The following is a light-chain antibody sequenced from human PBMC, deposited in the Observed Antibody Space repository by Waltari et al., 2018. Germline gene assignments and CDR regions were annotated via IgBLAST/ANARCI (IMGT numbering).Light chain of an antibody. J-gene: IGKJ2*01. CDR1: QSVRSF. CDR2: DAS. Sequence: EIVLTQSPGTLSLSPGDRATLSCRASQSVRSFLAWYQQRHGQAPRLLIYDASNRPPGIPARFSGSGSGTDFTLTVSSLEPEDFAVYFCQQRSNLPYTFGQGTNLEI. V-gene: IGKV3-11*01. CDR3: QQRSNLPYT.